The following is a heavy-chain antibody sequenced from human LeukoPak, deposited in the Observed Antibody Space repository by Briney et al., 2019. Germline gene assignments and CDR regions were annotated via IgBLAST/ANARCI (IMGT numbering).Heavy chain of an antibody. J-gene: IGHJ5*02. CDR1: GGSISSYY. CDR2: IYTSGST. CDR3: ARDWFGESSVFDLINWFDP. Sequence: SETLTLTCTVSGGSISSYYWSWIRQPAGKGLEWIGRIYTSGSTNYNPSLKSRVTMSVDTSKNQFSLKLSSVTAADTAVYYCARDWFGESSVFDLINWFDPWGQGTLVTVSS. D-gene: IGHD3-10*01. V-gene: IGHV4-4*07.